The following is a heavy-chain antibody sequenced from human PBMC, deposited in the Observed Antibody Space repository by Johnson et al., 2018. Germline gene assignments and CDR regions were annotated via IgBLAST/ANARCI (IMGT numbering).Heavy chain of an antibody. J-gene: IGHJ6*03. CDR1: GFTFGDYA. CDR2: IRSKAYGGTT. D-gene: IGHD6-13*01. Sequence: VQLVESGGGLVQPGRSLRLSCTASGFTFGDYAMSWFRQAPGKGLAWVGFIRSKAYGGTTEYAASVKGRFTITRDDSKTIAYLQINSLKTEDTAVYYCTREVAAAGTHYYYYMDVWGKGTTVTVSS. V-gene: IGHV3-49*03. CDR3: TREVAAAGTHYYYYMDV.